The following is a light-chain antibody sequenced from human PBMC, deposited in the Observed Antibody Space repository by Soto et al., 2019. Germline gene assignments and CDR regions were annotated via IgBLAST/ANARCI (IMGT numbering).Light chain of an antibody. CDR1: KNIRGR. CDR2: DAS. V-gene: IGKV1-5*01. CDR3: QQYHSYWT. Sequence: KLPHSPSTRSHSLGDRVPSTGRASKNIRGRLAGFQQKPGKAPKLLIYDASSLESGVPQRFSGSGSGTEFTLTISSLQTDDFSTYYCQQYHSYWTFGQGTKVE. J-gene: IGKJ1*01.